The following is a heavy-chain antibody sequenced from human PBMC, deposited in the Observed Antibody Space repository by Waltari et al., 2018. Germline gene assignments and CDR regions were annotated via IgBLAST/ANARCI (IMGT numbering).Heavy chain of an antibody. D-gene: IGHD2-15*01. CDR2: IYYSGST. V-gene: IGHV4-59*01. J-gene: IGHJ6*04. CDR1: GGSISSYY. Sequence: QVQLQESGPGLVKPSETLSLTCTVSGGSISSYYWSWIRQPPGKGLEWIGYIYYSGSTNYNPSLKSRVTISVDTSKNQCSLKLSSVTAADTAVYYCARVLQYCSGGSCPSDVWGKGTTVTISS. CDR3: ARVLQYCSGGSCPSDV.